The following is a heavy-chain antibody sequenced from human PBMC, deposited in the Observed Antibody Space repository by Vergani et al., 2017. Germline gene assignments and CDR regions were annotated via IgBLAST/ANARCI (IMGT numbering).Heavy chain of an antibody. CDR2: IIPIFGTA. D-gene: IGHD6-19*01. V-gene: IGHV1-69*01. CDR1: GGTFSSYA. J-gene: IGHJ6*02. CDR3: ARESPLYSSGSELPYYYYCMDV. Sequence: QVQLVQSGAEVKKPGSSVKVSCKASGGTFSSYAISWVRQAPGHGLEWMGGIIPIFGTANYAQKSQGRVTITEDESTSTAYMELGSLRSEDTAVYDCARESPLYSSGSELPYYYYCMDVWGQGTTVTVS.